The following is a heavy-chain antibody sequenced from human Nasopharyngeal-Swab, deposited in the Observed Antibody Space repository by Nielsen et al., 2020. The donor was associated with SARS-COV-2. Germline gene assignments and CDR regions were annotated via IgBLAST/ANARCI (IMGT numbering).Heavy chain of an antibody. CDR2: ISYDGSNK. V-gene: IGHV3-30*03. D-gene: IGHD4-17*01. CDR3: YGGYDAFDI. Sequence: GGQAPGKGLEGGAVISYDGSNKYYADSVNGRFTISRDNSKNTLYLQMNSLRAEDTAVYYCYGGYDAFDIWGQGTMVTVSS. J-gene: IGHJ3*02.